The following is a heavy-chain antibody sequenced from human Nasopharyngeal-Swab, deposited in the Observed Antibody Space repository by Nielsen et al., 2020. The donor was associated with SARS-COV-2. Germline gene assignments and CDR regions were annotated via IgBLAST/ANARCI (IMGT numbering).Heavy chain of an antibody. Sequence: GESLKISCAASGFAFSRYSMNWVRQAPGKGLEWVAYINSDDTSIYYADSVKGRFTISRDNAKNSLYLQMNSLRDEDTAVYYCARGGGDVWGQGTTVTVSS. CDR1: GFAFSRYS. J-gene: IGHJ6*02. CDR2: INSDDTSI. V-gene: IGHV3-48*02. CDR3: ARGGGDV.